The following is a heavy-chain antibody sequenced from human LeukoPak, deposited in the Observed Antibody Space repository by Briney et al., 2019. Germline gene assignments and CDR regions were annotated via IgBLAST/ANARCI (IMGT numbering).Heavy chain of an antibody. CDR3: AKSSGIAAHDY. J-gene: IGHJ4*02. D-gene: IGHD6-6*01. CDR1: GFTFSSYG. CDR2: ISYDGSNK. Sequence: PGGSLRLSCAASGFTFSSYGMHWVRQAPGKGLEWVAVISYDGSNKYYADSVKGRFTISRDNSKNTLYLQMNSLRAEDTAVYYCAKSSGIAAHDYWGQGTLVTVSS. V-gene: IGHV3-30*18.